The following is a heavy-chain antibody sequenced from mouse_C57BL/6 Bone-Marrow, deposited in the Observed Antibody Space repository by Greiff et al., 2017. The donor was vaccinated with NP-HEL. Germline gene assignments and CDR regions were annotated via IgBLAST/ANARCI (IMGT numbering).Heavy chain of an antibody. Sequence: DVQLQESGPGLVKPSQSLSLTCSVTGYSITSGYYWNWIRQFPGNKLEWMGYISYDGSNNYNPSLKNRISITRDTSKNQFFLKLNSVTTEDTATYYCAKPTIWGFAYWGQGTLVTVSA. CDR2: ISYDGSN. V-gene: IGHV3-6*01. CDR3: AKPTIWGFAY. D-gene: IGHD4-1*01. J-gene: IGHJ3*01. CDR1: GYSITSGYY.